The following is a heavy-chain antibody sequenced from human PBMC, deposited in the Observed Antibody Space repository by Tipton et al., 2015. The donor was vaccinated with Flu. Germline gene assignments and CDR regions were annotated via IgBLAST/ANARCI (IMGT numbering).Heavy chain of an antibody. Sequence: TLSLTCTVSGGSISSSTYFWAWIRQPPGKGLEWIGSIYYSGGTYYNPSLKSRVTISVDTSKSQFSLMLRSVTAADTAVYYCARLSYYDVDLKNFYFDYWGLGALVTVSS. CDR1: GGSISSSTYF. D-gene: IGHD3-10*02. CDR3: ARLSYYDVDLKNFYFDY. J-gene: IGHJ4*02. CDR2: IYYSGGT. V-gene: IGHV4-39*01.